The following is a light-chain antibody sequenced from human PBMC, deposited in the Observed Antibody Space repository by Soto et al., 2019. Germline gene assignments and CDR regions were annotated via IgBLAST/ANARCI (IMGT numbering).Light chain of an antibody. CDR1: LSIGSSY. V-gene: IGKV3-20*01. CDR3: QEYRSSRT. J-gene: IGKJ1*01. CDR2: GAS. Sequence: GESVTISCRSILSIGSSYLAWYQQKPGQAPRLLIYGASSRTTGIPDRFSGSGSGTDFTITISRLEPEDSAVYYCQEYRSSRTFGQGT.